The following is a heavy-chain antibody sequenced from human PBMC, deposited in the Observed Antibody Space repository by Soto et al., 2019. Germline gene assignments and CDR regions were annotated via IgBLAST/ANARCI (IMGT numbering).Heavy chain of an antibody. D-gene: IGHD3-10*01. V-gene: IGHV3-11*01. CDR1: GFTFSDYY. CDR3: AKFGASGSYFQFDY. CDR2: ISGTGSRT. J-gene: IGHJ4*02. Sequence: GGSLRLSCAASGFTFSDYYMSWIRQAPGKGLEWVSYISGTGSRTWYADSVRGRFTVSRDNSKNTLYLQMNSLRDEDTAVYYCAKFGASGSYFQFDYWGPGTLVTVSS.